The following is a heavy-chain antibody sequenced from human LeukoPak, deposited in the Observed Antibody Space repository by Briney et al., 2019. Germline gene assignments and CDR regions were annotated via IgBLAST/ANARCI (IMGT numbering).Heavy chain of an antibody. J-gene: IGHJ4*02. CDR1: GYTFTDYF. Sequence: ASVKVSCKPPGYTFTDYFTHWVRQAPGQGLEWMGWIDPRNGGTRYAQNFQGRVTMTRDTSISTAYMELSSLTSDDTAMYYCAKVGVSGSYWDFDSWGQGTLVTVSS. D-gene: IGHD1-26*01. CDR2: IDPRNGGT. CDR3: AKVGVSGSYWDFDS. V-gene: IGHV1-2*02.